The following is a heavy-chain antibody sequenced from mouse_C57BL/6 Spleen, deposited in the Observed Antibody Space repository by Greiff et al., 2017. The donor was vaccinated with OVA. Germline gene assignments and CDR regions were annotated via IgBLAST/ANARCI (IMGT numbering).Heavy chain of an antibody. J-gene: IGHJ1*03. CDR3: ARSGYGNYLWYFDV. Sequence: VQLQQSGAELVKPGASVKISCKASGYAFSSYWMNWVKQRPGKGLEWIGQIYPGDGDTNYNGKFKGKATLTADKSSSTAYMQLSSLTSEDSAVYIGARSGYGNYLWYFDVWGTGTTVTVSS. V-gene: IGHV1-80*01. CDR1: GYAFSSYW. CDR2: IYPGDGDT. D-gene: IGHD2-1*01.